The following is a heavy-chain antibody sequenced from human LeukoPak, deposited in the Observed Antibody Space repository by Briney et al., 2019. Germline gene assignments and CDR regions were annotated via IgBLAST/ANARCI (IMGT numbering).Heavy chain of an antibody. J-gene: IGHJ4*02. CDR1: GGSISSYY. D-gene: IGHD3-22*01. CDR2: IYYSGST. Sequence: SETLSLTCTVSGGSISSYYWSWIRQPPGKGLEWIGYIYYSGSTNYNPSPKSRVTISVDTSKNQFSLKLSSVTAADTAVYYCARSHWDSFDYWGQGTLVTVSS. V-gene: IGHV4-59*01. CDR3: ARSHWDSFDY.